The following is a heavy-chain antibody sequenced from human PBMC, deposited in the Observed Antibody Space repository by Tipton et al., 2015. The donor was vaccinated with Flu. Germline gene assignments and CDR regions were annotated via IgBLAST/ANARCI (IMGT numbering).Heavy chain of an antibody. J-gene: IGHJ6*02. D-gene: IGHD2-21*01. CDR3: AKPGWTRPYLLPYGMDV. CDR2: IRYDGSGT. CDR1: GFAFSTYG. Sequence: SLRLSCAASGFAFSTYGMYWVRQAPGKGLEWVAYIRYDGSGTYYADSGKGRFTIPRDDSKSTLYLQMNSLRAEDTAVYYCAKPGWTRPYLLPYGMDVWGQGTTVTVSS. V-gene: IGHV3-30*02.